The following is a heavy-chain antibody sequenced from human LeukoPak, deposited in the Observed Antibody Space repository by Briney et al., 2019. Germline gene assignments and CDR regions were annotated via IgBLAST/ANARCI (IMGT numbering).Heavy chain of an antibody. Sequence: PSETLSLTCTVSDDSITNNLYFWGWIRQPPGTGLEWIGTIYYSGTAYYNPSLKSRVTISLDTSKNQFSLKLTSVTAADTAVYYCARHKVAVPQGFDYWGQGTLVTVSS. CDR1: DDSITNNLYF. V-gene: IGHV4-39*01. D-gene: IGHD6-19*01. CDR2: IYYSGTA. J-gene: IGHJ4*02. CDR3: ARHKVAVPQGFDY.